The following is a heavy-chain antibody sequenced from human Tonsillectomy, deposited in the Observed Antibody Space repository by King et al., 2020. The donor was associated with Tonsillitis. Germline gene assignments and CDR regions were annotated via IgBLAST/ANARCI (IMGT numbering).Heavy chain of an antibody. D-gene: IGHD1-7*01. J-gene: IGHJ6*02. Sequence: VQLVESGGGLVQPGRSLRLSCAASGFTVTSNYMSWVRQAPGKGLEWVSVIYSGGSTYYADSVKGRYTISRHNSKNTLYLQMNSLRAEDTALYYCARVWVTLDWNYVDDSYGMDVWGQGTTVTVSS. CDR2: IYSGGST. V-gene: IGHV3-53*04. CDR1: GFTVTSNY. CDR3: ARVWVTLDWNYVDDSYGMDV.